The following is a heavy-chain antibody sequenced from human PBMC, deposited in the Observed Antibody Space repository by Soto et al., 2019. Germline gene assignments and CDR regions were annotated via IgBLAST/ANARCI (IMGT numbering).Heavy chain of an antibody. CDR1: GASISSGGYY. D-gene: IGHD3-22*01. J-gene: IGHJ4*02. Sequence: QVRLQESGPGLVKPSQTLSLTCTVSGASISSGGYYWSWIRQPPGRGLEFIGHIYNTGSTNYNPSLKSRSTMSLDTSKNHFSLRLGSVTAADTARYHCARVNYYASYGYRDGAYYFDYWGQGALVTVSS. CDR3: ARVNYYASYGYRDGAYYFDY. CDR2: IYNTGST. V-gene: IGHV4-31*04.